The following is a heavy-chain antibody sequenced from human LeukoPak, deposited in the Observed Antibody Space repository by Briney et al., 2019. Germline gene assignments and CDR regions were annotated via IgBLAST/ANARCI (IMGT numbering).Heavy chain of an antibody. CDR1: GFTVSSYG. Sequence: GGSLRLSCAASGFTVSSYGMHWVRQPIGNGMEWVSALGIAGDTFYPGSVKGRFTISRENARNSLYLQMNSLRAEDTAMYYCARQMRSHGNFDPWGQGTLVTVSS. CDR3: ARQMRSHGNFDP. D-gene: IGHD1-7*01. J-gene: IGHJ5*02. CDR2: LGIAGDT. V-gene: IGHV3-13*01.